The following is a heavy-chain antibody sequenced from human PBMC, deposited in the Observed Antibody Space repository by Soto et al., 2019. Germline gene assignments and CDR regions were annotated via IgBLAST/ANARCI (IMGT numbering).Heavy chain of an antibody. CDR1: GFTFGDYA. Sequence: PGGSLRLSCTASGFTFGDYAMSWVRQAPGKGLEWVGFIRSKAYGGTTEYAASVKGRFTISRDDPKSIAYLQMNSLKTEDTAVYYCTRDHESGSWRYYYGMDVWGQGTTVTVSS. CDR2: IRSKAYGGTT. D-gene: IGHD6-13*01. V-gene: IGHV3-49*04. J-gene: IGHJ6*02. CDR3: TRDHESGSWRYYYGMDV.